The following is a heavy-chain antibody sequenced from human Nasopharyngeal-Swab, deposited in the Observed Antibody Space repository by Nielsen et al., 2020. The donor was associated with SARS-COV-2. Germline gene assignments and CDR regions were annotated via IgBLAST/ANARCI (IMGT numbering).Heavy chain of an antibody. J-gene: IGHJ4*02. CDR2: ISYDGSNK. V-gene: IGHV3-30-3*01. Sequence: WIRQPPGTGLEWVAVISYDGSNKYYADSVKGRFTISRDNSKNTLYLQMNSLRAEDTAVYYCARDRRMVRGVPTFDYWGQGTLVTVSS. CDR3: ARDRRMVRGVPTFDY. D-gene: IGHD3-10*01.